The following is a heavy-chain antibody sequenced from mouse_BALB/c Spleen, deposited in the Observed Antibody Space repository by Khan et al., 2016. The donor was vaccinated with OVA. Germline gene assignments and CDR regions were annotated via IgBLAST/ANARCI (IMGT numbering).Heavy chain of an antibody. Sequence: QVQLQQSGAELVRPGSSVKISCKASGYAFSSYWMNWVKQRPGQGLEWIGQIYPGDGDTNYNGKFKGKATLTADKSSSTAYMQLSSLTSEDSAVYFCARFGTTVVRSMDYWGQVTSVTVSA. CDR3: ARFGTTVVRSMDY. J-gene: IGHJ4*01. D-gene: IGHD1-1*01. V-gene: IGHV1-80*01. CDR2: IYPGDGDT. CDR1: GYAFSSYW.